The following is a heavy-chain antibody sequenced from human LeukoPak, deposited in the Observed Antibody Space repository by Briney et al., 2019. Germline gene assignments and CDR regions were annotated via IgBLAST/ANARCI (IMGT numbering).Heavy chain of an antibody. Sequence: PGGSLRLSCAASGFPFSAYEMNWVRQAPGKGLEWVAVISYDGSNKYYADSVKGRFTISRDNSKNTLYLQMNSLRAEDTAVYYCARDWFHAIDYWGQGTLVTVSS. J-gene: IGHJ4*02. CDR2: ISYDGSNK. CDR1: GFPFSAYE. CDR3: ARDWFHAIDY. D-gene: IGHD2/OR15-2a*01. V-gene: IGHV3-30*04.